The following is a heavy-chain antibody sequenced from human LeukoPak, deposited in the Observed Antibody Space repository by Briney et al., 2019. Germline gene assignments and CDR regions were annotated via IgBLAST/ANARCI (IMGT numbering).Heavy chain of an antibody. J-gene: IGHJ4*02. D-gene: IGHD6-19*01. CDR1: GFTFSSYG. Sequence: GGSLRLSCAASGFTFSSYGMHWVRQAPGKGLEWVAVIWYDGSNKYYADSVEGRFTISRDNSKNTLYLQMNSLRAEDTAVYYCARDQTEWLEMGSFDYWGQGTLVTVSS. CDR2: IWYDGSNK. CDR3: ARDQTEWLEMGSFDY. V-gene: IGHV3-33*01.